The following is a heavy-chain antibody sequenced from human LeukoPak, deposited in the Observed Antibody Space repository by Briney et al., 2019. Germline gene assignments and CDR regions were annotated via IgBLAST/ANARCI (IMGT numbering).Heavy chain of an antibody. CDR2: ISGSGGST. Sequence: GGSLRLSCAASGFTFSSYAMSWVRQAPGKGLEWVSAISGSGGSTYYADSVKGRLTISRDNSKNTLYLQMNSLRAEDTAVYYCAKGPVVVTANNWFDPWGQGTLVTVSS. D-gene: IGHD2-21*02. CDR1: GFTFSSYA. V-gene: IGHV3-23*01. J-gene: IGHJ5*02. CDR3: AKGPVVVTANNWFDP.